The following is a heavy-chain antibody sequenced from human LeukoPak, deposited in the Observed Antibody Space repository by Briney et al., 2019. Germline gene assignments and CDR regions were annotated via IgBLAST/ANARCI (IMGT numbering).Heavy chain of an antibody. V-gene: IGHV3-33*08. CDR2: IWYDGSNK. Sequence: TGGSLTLSCAAYGFTFSNFDMHWVRQAPGKGLEWVAVIWYDGSNKYYADSVKGRFTISRDNSKNTLYLQMNSLRAEDTAVYYCARDPNYGDYPIVFDYWGQGTLVTVSS. CDR1: GFTFSNFD. D-gene: IGHD4-17*01. J-gene: IGHJ4*02. CDR3: ARDPNYGDYPIVFDY.